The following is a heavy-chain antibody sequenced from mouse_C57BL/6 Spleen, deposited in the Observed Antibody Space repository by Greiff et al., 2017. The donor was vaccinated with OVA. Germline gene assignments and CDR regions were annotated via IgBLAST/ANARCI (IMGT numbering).Heavy chain of an antibody. Sequence: DVKLQESGPGLVKPSQSLSLTCSVSGYSITSCYYWNWIRQLPGNKLEWMGNISYDGGNNYTPSFKNRITITRDTSKNQFCLKLNSVTTEDTATYYCARGLDFDYWGQGTTLTVSS. CDR3: ARGLDFDY. J-gene: IGHJ2*01. CDR2: ISYDGGN. D-gene: IGHD2-4*01. CDR1: GYSITSCYY. V-gene: IGHV3-6*01.